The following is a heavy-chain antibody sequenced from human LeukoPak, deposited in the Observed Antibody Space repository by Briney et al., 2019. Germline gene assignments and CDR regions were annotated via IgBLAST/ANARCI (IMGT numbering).Heavy chain of an antibody. V-gene: IGHV4-39*01. D-gene: IGHD2-15*01. CDR2: IYYTGST. Sequence: SETLSLTCTVSGGSISSSSYYWGWIRQPPGKGLEWIGSIYYTGSTYYSPSLKSRVTISVDTSKSQFSLKLSSVNAADTAVYYCARHFGYCSGGSCYHFDYWGQGTLVTVSS. CDR3: ARHFGYCSGGSCYHFDY. CDR1: GGSISSSSYY. J-gene: IGHJ4*02.